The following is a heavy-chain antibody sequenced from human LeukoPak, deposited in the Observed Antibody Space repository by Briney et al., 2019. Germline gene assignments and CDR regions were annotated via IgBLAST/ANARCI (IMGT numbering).Heavy chain of an antibody. CDR2: LYYTGNT. D-gene: IGHD6-19*01. J-gene: IGHJ4*02. V-gene: IGHV4-59*01. CDR3: ARSAVGGLYYLDY. CDR1: GGSISSYY. Sequence: SETLPLTCTVSGGSISSYYWSWIRQPPGKGLEWIGFLYYTGNTNYNPSLKSRVTISLHTSKNQFSLKLSSVTAADTAVYYCARSAVGGLYYLDYWGQGTLVTVSS.